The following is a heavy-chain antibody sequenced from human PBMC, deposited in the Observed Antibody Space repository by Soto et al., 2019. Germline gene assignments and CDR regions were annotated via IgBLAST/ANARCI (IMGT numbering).Heavy chain of an antibody. CDR3: ARTVGWLDP. J-gene: IGHJ5*02. CDR1: GDSVSSNSAA. Sequence: PSQTLSLTCAISGDSVSSNSAAWNWIRQSPSRGLEWLGRTYYRSKWYKEYAASVRSQITINPDTSKNQFSLQLNSVSPEDTAVYYCARTVGWLDPWGQGILVTVSS. CDR2: TYYRSKWYK. V-gene: IGHV6-1*01. D-gene: IGHD2-15*01.